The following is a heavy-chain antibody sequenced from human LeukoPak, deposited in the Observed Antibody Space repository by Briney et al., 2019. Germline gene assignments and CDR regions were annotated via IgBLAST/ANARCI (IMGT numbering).Heavy chain of an antibody. V-gene: IGHV1-18*01. CDR1: GYTFTIYG. J-gene: IGHJ4*02. D-gene: IGHD6-13*01. CDR3: ARGKAQGAAGSFDY. Sequence: ASVTVSCTSSGYTFTIYGISWVRQAPGQGLEWMGWISAYNGNTNYAQKLQGRVTMTTDTSTSTAYMELRSLRSDDTAVYYCARGKAQGAAGSFDYWGQGTLVTVSS. CDR2: ISAYNGNT.